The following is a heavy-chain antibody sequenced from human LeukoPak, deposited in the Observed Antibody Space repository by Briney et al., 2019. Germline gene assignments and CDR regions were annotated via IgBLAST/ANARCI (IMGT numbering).Heavy chain of an antibody. CDR1: GFTVNSYS. V-gene: IGHV3-7*01. J-gene: IGHJ6*03. D-gene: IGHD6-6*01. CDR3: ARADSSIAARLSRSSIFNYYYYMDV. CDR2: IKQDGSEK. Sequence: GGSLRLSCAASGFTVNSYSMNWVRQAPGKGLEWVANIKQDGSEKYYVDSVKGRFTISRDNAKNSLYLQMNSLRAEDTAVYYCARADSSIAARLSRSSIFNYYYYMDVWGKGTTVTVSS.